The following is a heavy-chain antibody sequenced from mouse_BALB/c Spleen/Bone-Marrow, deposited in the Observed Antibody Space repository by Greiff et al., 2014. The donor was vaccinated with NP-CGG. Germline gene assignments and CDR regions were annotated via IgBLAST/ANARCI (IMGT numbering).Heavy chain of an antibody. CDR1: GYAFTSYN. CDR2: IDPYNGAT. Sequence: EVQLQQSGPELVKPGASVKVSCKASGYAFTSYNMFWVKQSHGKSLECIGYIDPYNGATSYNQKFKGKATLSVDKSSSTAYMHLSSLTSEDSAVYYCAYIYYPYAMDYWGQGTSVTVSS. J-gene: IGHJ4*01. CDR3: AYIYYPYAMDY. V-gene: IGHV1S135*01. D-gene: IGHD1-1*01.